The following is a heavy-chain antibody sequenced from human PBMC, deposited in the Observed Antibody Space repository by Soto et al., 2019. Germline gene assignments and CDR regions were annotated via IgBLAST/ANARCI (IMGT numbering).Heavy chain of an antibody. V-gene: IGHV4-30-4*08. CDR2: IHHSGAF. CDR3: AREDDGGDSLDV. J-gene: IGHJ6*02. Sequence: SETLSLTCTVSGGSINSDSYHWTWIRQSPGKGLEWIGYIHHSGAFLYNPSFKSRLTISVDTSKNQFSLHLSSMTDADTAEYFCAREDDGGDSLDVWGQGTTVTVSS. CDR1: GGSINSDSYH. D-gene: IGHD2-21*02.